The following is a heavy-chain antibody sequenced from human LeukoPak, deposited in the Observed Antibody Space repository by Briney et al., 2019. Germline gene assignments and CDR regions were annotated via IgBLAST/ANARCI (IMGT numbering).Heavy chain of an antibody. J-gene: IGHJ4*02. CDR3: AKGYSSSWYLTIDY. Sequence: GGPLRLSCAASGFTFSSYAMSWVRQAPGKGLEWVSAISGSGGSTYYADSVKGRFTISRDNSKNTLYLQMNSLRAEDTAVYYCAKGYSSSWYLTIDYWGQGTLVTVSS. CDR2: ISGSGGST. V-gene: IGHV3-23*01. D-gene: IGHD6-13*01. CDR1: GFTFSSYA.